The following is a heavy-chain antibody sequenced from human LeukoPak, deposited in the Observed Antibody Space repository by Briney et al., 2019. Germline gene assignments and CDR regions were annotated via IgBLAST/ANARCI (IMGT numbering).Heavy chain of an antibody. CDR3: TRVGYIDEGIDY. CDR2: IYSGGTT. J-gene: IGHJ4*02. D-gene: IGHD5-24*01. CDR1: GFTFSNSY. Sequence: GGSLRLSCAASGFTFSNSYMSWVRQAPGKGLEWVSVIYSGGTTYYADSVKGRFTISRDNSKNTLYLQMNSLRAEDTAIYYCTRVGYIDEGIDYWGQGTLVTVSS. V-gene: IGHV3-53*05.